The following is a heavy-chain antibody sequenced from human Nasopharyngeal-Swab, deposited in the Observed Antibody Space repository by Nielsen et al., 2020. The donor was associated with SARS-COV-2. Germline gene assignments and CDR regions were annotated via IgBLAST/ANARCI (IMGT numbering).Heavy chain of an antibody. D-gene: IGHD6-19*01. CDR1: GFTFSSYS. J-gene: IGHJ4*02. CDR3: ARDGAYSSGWRDY. Sequence: GESLKISCAASGFTFSSYSMNWVRQAPGKGLEWVSSISSSSSYIYYADSVKRRFTISRDNAKNSLYLQMNSLRAEDTAVYYCARDGAYSSGWRDYWGQGTLVTVSS. CDR2: ISSSSSYI. V-gene: IGHV3-21*01.